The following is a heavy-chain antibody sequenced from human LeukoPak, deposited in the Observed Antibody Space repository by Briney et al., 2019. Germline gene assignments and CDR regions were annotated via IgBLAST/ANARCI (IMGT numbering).Heavy chain of an antibody. V-gene: IGHV4-59*12. J-gene: IGHJ4*02. CDR3: ARGYNVLTGYYYFDY. CDR2: IYYSGST. CDR1: GVSISSYY. Sequence: PETLSLTCTVSGVSISSYYWSWIWQPPGKGLQWIGYIYYSGSTNYNPSLKSRVTMSVDTSKNQFSLKLSSVTATDTAIYYCARGYNVLTGYYYFDYWGQGTLVTVSS. D-gene: IGHD3-9*01.